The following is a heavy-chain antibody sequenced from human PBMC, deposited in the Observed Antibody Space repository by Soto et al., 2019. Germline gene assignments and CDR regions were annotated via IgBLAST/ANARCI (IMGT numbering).Heavy chain of an antibody. V-gene: IGHV3-23*01. CDR3: AKVGYYDILTGYAGYYYYYYGMDV. D-gene: IGHD3-9*01. CDR1: GFTFSSYA. J-gene: IGHJ6*02. Sequence: PGGSLRLSCAASGFTFSSYAMSWGRQAPGKGLEWVSAISGSGGSTYYADSVKGRFTISRDNSKNTLYLQMNSLSAEDTAVYYCAKVGYYDILTGYAGYYYYYYGMDVWGQGTTVTVSS. CDR2: ISGSGGST.